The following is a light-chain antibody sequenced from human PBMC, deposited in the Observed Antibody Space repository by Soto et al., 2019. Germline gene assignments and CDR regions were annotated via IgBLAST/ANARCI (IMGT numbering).Light chain of an antibody. CDR1: QSVSSK. CDR3: QKYNSCLWT. Sequence: EIVMTQSPATLSVSPGEGATLSCRASQSVSSKLAWYQQKPGQTPRLIIYGASTRATGIPARFSGSGYGTEFTLIVSSLQSEDSAVYYCQKYNSCLWTLGQGTKVESK. CDR2: GAS. J-gene: IGKJ1*01. V-gene: IGKV3-15*01.